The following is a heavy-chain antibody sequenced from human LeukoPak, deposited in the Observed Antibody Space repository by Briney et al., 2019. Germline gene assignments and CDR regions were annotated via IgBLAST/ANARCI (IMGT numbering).Heavy chain of an antibody. D-gene: IGHD5-12*01. CDR1: GYTFTTYD. CDR3: ARGSKRWLQFN. CDR2: LNPNSGKT. Sequence: ASVKVSCKASGYTFTTYDINWVRQATGQGLEWLGWLNPNSGKTAYAQKFQGRVTMTRNTSISTAYMELSSLRSEDTAVYYCARGSKRWLQFNWGQGTLVTVSS. V-gene: IGHV1-8*01. J-gene: IGHJ4*02.